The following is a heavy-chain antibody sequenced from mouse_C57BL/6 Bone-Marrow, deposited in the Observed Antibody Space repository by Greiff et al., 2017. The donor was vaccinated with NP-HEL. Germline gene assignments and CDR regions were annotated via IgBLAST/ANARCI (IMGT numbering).Heavy chain of an antibody. D-gene: IGHD2-4*01. Sequence: QVQLQQSGPGLVQPSQSLSITCTVSGFPLTSYGVHWVRQSPGEGLEWLGVIWIGGSTDYNAAFMSRLSLTKDNSKSQVFFKMNNLQADDTAIYDCAKTPIDYEGYYAMDDWGQGTSVTVSS. CDR3: AKTPIDYEGYYAMDD. CDR1: GFPLTSYG. CDR2: IWIGGST. J-gene: IGHJ4*01. V-gene: IGHV2-5*01.